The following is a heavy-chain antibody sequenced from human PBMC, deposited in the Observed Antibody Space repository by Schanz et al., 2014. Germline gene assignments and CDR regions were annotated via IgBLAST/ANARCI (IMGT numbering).Heavy chain of an antibody. V-gene: IGHV4-4*02. D-gene: IGHD6-19*01. CDR3: ARGHHPLDISVAARGFDP. CDR1: GGSISSSDW. CDR2: SYHSGST. Sequence: QVQLQESGPGLVKPSGTLSLTCAVSGGSISSSDWWSWVRQPPGKGLEWIGESYHSGSTNYNPSLKGRVTIAKDKPKKKFSLKVTSMDAADTAVYYCARGHHPLDISVAARGFDPWGQGTPVTVSS. J-gene: IGHJ5*02.